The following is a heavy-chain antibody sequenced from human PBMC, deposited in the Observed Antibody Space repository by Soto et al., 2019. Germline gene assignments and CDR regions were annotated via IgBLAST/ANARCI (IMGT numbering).Heavy chain of an antibody. J-gene: IGHJ4*02. V-gene: IGHV3-30-3*02. CDR3: AKLIVAVDY. CDR2: ISYDGSNK. Sequence: GGSLRLSCAASGFTFSSYAMHWVRQAPGKGLEWVAVISYDGSNKYYADSVKGRFTISRDNSKNTLYLQMNSLRAEDTAVYYCAKLIVAVDYWGQGTLVTVSS. CDR1: GFTFSSYA. D-gene: IGHD5-12*01.